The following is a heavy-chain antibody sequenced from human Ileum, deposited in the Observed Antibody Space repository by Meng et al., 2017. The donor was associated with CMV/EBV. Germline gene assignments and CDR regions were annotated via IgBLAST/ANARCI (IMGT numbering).Heavy chain of an antibody. CDR3: ARDSSRGIGDY. CDR2: INPNSGGT. V-gene: IGHV1-2*02. D-gene: IGHD6-13*01. CDR1: GYTFTGYY. J-gene: IGHJ4*02. Sequence: SCKASGYTFTGYYMHWVRQASGQGLEWMGWINPNSGGTNYAQKFQGRVTMTRDTSISTAYMELSRLRSDDTAVYYCARDSSRGIGDYWGQGTLVTVSS.